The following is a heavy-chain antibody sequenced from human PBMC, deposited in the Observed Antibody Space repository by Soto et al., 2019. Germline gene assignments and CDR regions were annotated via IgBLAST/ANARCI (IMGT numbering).Heavy chain of an antibody. D-gene: IGHD3-3*01. Sequence: SETLSLTCAVYGGSFSGYFRSWLRQPPGKGPEWLAEANDRGSRNHHPSLRGPLPLSLDTSKNQFSLRLSSVTSADTAVDYRARGLAPTIFGTVPTPNWFDPWGQGTLVTVSS. CDR1: GGSFSGYF. V-gene: IGHV4-34*01. CDR3: ARGLAPTIFGTVPTPNWFDP. CDR2: ANDRGSR. J-gene: IGHJ5*02.